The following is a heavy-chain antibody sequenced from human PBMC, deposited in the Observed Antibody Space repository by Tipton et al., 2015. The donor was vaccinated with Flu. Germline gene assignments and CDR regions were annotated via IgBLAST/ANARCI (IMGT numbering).Heavy chain of an antibody. J-gene: IGHJ4*02. V-gene: IGHV4-61*02. Sequence: TLSLTCTVSGGSISSGSYYWSWIRQPAGKGLEWIGRIYTSGSTNYNPSLKSRVTISADTSKNQFSLKLSSVTAADTAVYYCVRVGYNYGSEAHFDYWGQGSLGTVFS. D-gene: IGHD5-18*01. CDR1: GGSISSGSYY. CDR2: IYTSGST. CDR3: VRVGYNYGSEAHFDY.